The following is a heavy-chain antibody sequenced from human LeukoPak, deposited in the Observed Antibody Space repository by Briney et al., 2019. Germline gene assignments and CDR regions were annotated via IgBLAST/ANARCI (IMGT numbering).Heavy chain of an antibody. CDR1: GFTFSSYW. J-gene: IGHJ4*02. Sequence: GASLRLSCAASGFTFSSYWMNWVRQAPGKGLEWVAKIKQDGSETYYVDSVKGRLSISRDNAKNSLYLQMNSLRAEDTAMYYCASPSYSGGWYYLDYWGQGTLVTVSS. CDR3: ASPSYSGGWYYLDY. CDR2: IKQDGSET. D-gene: IGHD6-13*01. V-gene: IGHV3-7*01.